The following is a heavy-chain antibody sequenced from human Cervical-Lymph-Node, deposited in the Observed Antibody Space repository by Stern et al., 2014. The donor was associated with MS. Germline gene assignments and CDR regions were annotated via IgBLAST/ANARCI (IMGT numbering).Heavy chain of an antibody. CDR1: GFTFSTYW. Sequence: EVQLVESGGGLVQRGGSLRLSCAASGFTFSTYWMHWVRQVPGKGLGWVARINTDASRTSYADSVKGRFTISRDNAKNTLYLQMDSLRADDTAVYYCARDRQWEISGPSDYWGPGTLVTVSS. CDR3: ARDRQWEISGPSDY. J-gene: IGHJ4*02. D-gene: IGHD1-26*01. CDR2: INTDASRT. V-gene: IGHV3-74*01.